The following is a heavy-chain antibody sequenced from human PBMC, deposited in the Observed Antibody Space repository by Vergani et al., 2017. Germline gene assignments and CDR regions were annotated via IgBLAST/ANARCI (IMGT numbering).Heavy chain of an antibody. CDR3: ARDLREGYSSSSRDWYFDL. J-gene: IGHJ2*01. D-gene: IGHD6-6*01. V-gene: IGHV1-69*04. CDR2: IIPILGIA. Sequence: QVQLVQSGAEVKKPGASVKVSCKASGYTFTSYAMHWVRQAPGQRLEWMGRIIPILGIANYAQKFQGRVTITADKSTSTAYMELSSLRSEDTAVYYCARDLREGYSSSSRDWYFDLWGRGTLVTVSS. CDR1: GYTFTSYA.